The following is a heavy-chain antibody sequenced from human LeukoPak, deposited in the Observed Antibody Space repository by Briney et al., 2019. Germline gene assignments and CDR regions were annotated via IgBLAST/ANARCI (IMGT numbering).Heavy chain of an antibody. CDR2: INTNTGNP. CDR3: ARNRISHHMDV. V-gene: IGHV7-4-1*02. D-gene: IGHD2-15*01. J-gene: IGHJ6*03. CDR1: GYSFTNYA. Sequence: ASVKVSCKASGYSFTNYAMNWVRQAPGQGLELMGWINTNTGNPTYAQVFTGRFVFSLDTSVSTAYLQISSLKAEDTAVYFCARNRISHHMDVWGKGTTVTVSS.